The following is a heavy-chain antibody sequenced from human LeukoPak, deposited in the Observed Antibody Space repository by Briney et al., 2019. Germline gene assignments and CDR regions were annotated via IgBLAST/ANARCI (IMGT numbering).Heavy chain of an antibody. CDR2: IIPIFGTA. J-gene: IGHJ5*02. Sequence: SVKVSCKASGGTFSSYAISWVRQAPGQGLEWMGGIIPIFGTANYARKFQGRVTITADESTSTAYMELSSLRSEDTAVYYCAREVDFWSGYYNSYNWFDPWGQGTLVTVSS. D-gene: IGHD3-3*01. CDR1: GGTFSSYA. CDR3: AREVDFWSGYYNSYNWFDP. V-gene: IGHV1-69*13.